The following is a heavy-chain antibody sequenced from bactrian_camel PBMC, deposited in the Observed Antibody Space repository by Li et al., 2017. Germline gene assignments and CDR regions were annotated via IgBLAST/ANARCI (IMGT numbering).Heavy chain of an antibody. V-gene: IGHV3S53*01. D-gene: IGHD2*01. CDR2: IGKDGSTI. CDR3: AADYRRAFGGSCDGFGY. J-gene: IGHJ6*01. Sequence: QVQLVESGGGLVQPGGSLNLSCAATGKTNVLNCFGWFRQAPAKKREGIGYIGKDGSTITYEDSVKGRFTISQDTAKNAVYLQMNNLRPEDTGIYYCAADYRRAFGGSCDGFGYWGQGTQVTVS. CDR1: GKTNVLNC.